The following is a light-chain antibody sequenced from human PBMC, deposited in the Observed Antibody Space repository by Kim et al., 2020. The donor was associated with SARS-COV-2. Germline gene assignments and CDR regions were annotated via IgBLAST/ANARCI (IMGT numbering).Light chain of an antibody. J-gene: IGKJ1*01. V-gene: IGKV1-27*01. CDR1: QDISNY. Sequence: ATGGDRVTITCRASQDISNYFAWHQQKPGKVPKLLFYAASSLQSGVSSRFGGSGSGTDFTLTITSLQPEDVATYYCQKYDSVPWTFGPGAKVDIK. CDR2: AAS. CDR3: QKYDSVPWT.